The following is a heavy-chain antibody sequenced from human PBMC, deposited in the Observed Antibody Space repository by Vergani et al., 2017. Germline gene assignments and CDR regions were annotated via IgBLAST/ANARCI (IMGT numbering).Heavy chain of an antibody. V-gene: IGHV4-61*02. CDR1: GDSISSGSFY. CDR3: ARGSRAAGYSGPDS. CDR2: IYTSGST. D-gene: IGHD6-13*01. Sequence: QVQLQESGPGLVKPSQTLSLTCTVSGDSISSGSFYWSWVRQPAGKGLEWIGRIYTSGSTTYNPSLKSRVTMSMDTSNNQFSLKVNSVTAADTAIYYCARGSRAAGYSGPDSWGQGTRVTVSS. J-gene: IGHJ4*02.